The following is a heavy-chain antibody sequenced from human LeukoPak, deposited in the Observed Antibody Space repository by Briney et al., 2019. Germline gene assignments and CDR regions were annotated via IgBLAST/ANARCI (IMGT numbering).Heavy chain of an antibody. J-gene: IGHJ1*01. CDR3: AKGYSSSLAFYFQH. CDR1: GFTFDDYA. V-gene: IGHV3-9*03. D-gene: IGHD6-13*01. CDR2: ISWNSGRI. Sequence: PGRSLRLSCAASGFTFDDYAMHWVRQAPGKGLEWVSGISWNSGRIGYADSVKGRFTISRDNAKNSLYLQMNSLRAEDMASYYCAKGYSSSLAFYFQHWGQGTLVTVSS.